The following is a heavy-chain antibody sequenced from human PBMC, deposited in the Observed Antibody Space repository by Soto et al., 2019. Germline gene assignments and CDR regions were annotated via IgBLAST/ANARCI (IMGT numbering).Heavy chain of an antibody. J-gene: IGHJ6*02. CDR2: ISSSSATI. V-gene: IGHV3-48*03. Sequence: EVQLVESGGGLVQPGGSLRLSCTASGFAFSSYEMNWVRQAPGKGPEWVSYISSSSATIHYVDSVKGRFTNSRDNAKNSVYLQMNSLRAEDSAIYYCARAAGIMTRGFHGMDVWGQGTTVTVSS. D-gene: IGHD3-10*01. CDR3: ARAAGIMTRGFHGMDV. CDR1: GFAFSSYE.